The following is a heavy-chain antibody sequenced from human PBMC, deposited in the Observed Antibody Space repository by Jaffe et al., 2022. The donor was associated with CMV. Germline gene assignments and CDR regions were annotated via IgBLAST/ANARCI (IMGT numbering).Heavy chain of an antibody. Sequence: EVQLLESGGGLVQPGGSLRLSCAASGFTFSNYAMSWVRQVPGQGLEWVSGIIGSGEVTSYADAVKGRFTISRDNFRSTMYLQMNSLRAEDTAVYYCAKGQLLYLVDSVYFDYWGQGTLVTVSS. CDR1: GFTFSNYA. J-gene: IGHJ4*02. D-gene: IGHD3-10*01. CDR2: IIGSGEVT. CDR3: AKGQLLYLVDSVYFDY. V-gene: IGHV3-23*01.